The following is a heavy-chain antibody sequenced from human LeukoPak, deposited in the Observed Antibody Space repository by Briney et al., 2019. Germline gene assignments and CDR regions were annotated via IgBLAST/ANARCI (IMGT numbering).Heavy chain of an antibody. J-gene: IGHJ4*02. CDR2: INQDESEK. CDR1: GMTFKNYW. V-gene: IGHV3-7*01. Sequence: GGSLRLSCAVSGMTFKNYWMSWFRQTPGKGLEWVATINQDESEKYYLDSVKGRFTISRDTAKNSLYLQMDSLRAEDTAVYYCARSSAAGTNYFDYWGQGTLVTVSS. CDR3: ARSSAAGTNYFDY. D-gene: IGHD6-13*01.